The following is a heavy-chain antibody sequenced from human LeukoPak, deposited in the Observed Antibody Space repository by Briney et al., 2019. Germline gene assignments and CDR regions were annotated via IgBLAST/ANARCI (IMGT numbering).Heavy chain of an antibody. CDR3: ARHGGCSSTSCYTRFDP. CDR1: GGSISSSSYY. D-gene: IGHD2-2*02. CDR2: IYYSGST. J-gene: IGHJ5*02. V-gene: IGHV4-39*01. Sequence: SETLSLTCTVSGGSISSSSYYWGWIRQPPGKGLERIASIYYSGSTYYNPSLKSRVTISVDTSKNQFSLKLSSVTAADTAVYYCARHGGCSSTSCYTRFDPWGQGTLVTVSS.